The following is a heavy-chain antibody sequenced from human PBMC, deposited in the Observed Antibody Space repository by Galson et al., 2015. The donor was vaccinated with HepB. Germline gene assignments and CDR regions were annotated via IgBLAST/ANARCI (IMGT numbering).Heavy chain of an antibody. CDR1: GFTVSSNY. J-gene: IGHJ4*02. CDR2: IYGGGST. D-gene: IGHD3-22*01. CDR3: ARGTPYNFDTSGYFPLYYLDY. V-gene: IGHV3-66*02. Sequence: SLRLSCAASGFTVSSNYMSWVRQAPGKGLEWVSVIYGGGSTYYADSVQGRFSISRDNSKNTLSLQMSSLRAEDTAVYYCARGTPYNFDTSGYFPLYYLDYWGQGTLVTVSS.